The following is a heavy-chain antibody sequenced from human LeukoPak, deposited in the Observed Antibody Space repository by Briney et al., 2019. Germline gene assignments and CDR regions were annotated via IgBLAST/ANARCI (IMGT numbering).Heavy chain of an antibody. J-gene: IGHJ4*02. CDR1: GYSFTSYW. CDR2: IDPSDSYT. D-gene: IGHD3-10*01. CDR3: ARQGLLWFGELLPPFDY. Sequence: GASLRISCKGSGYSFTSYWISWVRQLPGKGLEWMGRIDPSDSYTNYSPSFQGHVTISADKSISTAYLQWSSLKASDTAMYYRARQGLLWFGELLPPFDYWGQGTLVTVSS. V-gene: IGHV5-10-1*01.